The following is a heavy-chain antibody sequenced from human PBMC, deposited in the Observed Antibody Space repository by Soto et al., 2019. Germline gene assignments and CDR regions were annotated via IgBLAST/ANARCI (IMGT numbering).Heavy chain of an antibody. CDR2: IYSSGGT. V-gene: IGHV4-4*07. CDR1: GGAISGYY. Sequence: QVQLQESGPGLVKPSETLSLPCTVSGGAISGYYWTWIRQSAGKGLEWIGHIYSSGGTKYNPSRQSRVTMSLDTSKNQFSLRLASVTASDTAVYYCARGQRFSASFDTCGQGTVVSASS. D-gene: IGHD3-3*01. J-gene: IGHJ5*02. CDR3: ARGQRFSASFDT.